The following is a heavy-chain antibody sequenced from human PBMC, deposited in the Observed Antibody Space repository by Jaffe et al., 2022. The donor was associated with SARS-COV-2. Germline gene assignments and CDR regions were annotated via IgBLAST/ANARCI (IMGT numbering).Heavy chain of an antibody. CDR2: INTNGGST. V-gene: IGHV3-64*02. D-gene: IGHD6-19*01. J-gene: IGHJ4*02. CDR3: ARGGRGGWYYFDY. CDR1: GFTFSSYA. Sequence: EVQLVESGEGLVQPGGSLRLSCAASGFTFSSYAMHWVRQAPGKGLEFVSTINTNGGSTYYADSVKGRFTISRDNSKNTLYLQMGGLRAEDMAVYYCARGGRGGWYYFDYWGQGTLVTVSS.